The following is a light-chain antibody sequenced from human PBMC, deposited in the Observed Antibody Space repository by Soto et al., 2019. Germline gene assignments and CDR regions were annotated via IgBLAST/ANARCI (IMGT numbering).Light chain of an antibody. J-gene: IGKJ2*01. V-gene: IGKV1-39*01. CDR1: QSISSY. CDR3: QQSYSTPLYT. Sequence: DIQMTQSPSSLSASVGDRVTITCRASQSISSYLNWYQQKPGKAPKLLIYAASSLQSGVPSRFSCSGSGTDFTITISSLQPEDFAPYYCQQSYSTPLYTFGQGTKLEIK. CDR2: AAS.